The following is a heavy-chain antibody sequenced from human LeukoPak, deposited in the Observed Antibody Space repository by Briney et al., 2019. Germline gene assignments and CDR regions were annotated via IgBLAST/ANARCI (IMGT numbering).Heavy chain of an antibody. CDR2: IQYSGGIR. CDR1: GFTFSSYG. D-gene: IGHD2-21*02. CDR3: SKKWPGDGDIFDY. J-gene: IGHJ4*02. V-gene: IGHV3-30*02. Sequence: GGSLRLSCAASGFTFSSYGMHWIRQAPGRGLEWVAYIQYSGGIRKYADSVKGRFTIPRDNSKNTLLLQMNTLKTEDTAVYYCSKKWPGDGDIFDYWGQGTLLTVSS.